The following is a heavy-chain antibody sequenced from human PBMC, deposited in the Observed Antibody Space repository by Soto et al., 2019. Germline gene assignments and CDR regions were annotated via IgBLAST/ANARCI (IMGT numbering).Heavy chain of an antibody. V-gene: IGHV3-9*01. CDR1: GFTFDDYA. D-gene: IGHD2-15*01. CDR3: AKDRGWSYYEHMDV. CDR2: ISWNSGSI. Sequence: GGSLRLSCAASGFTFDDYAMHWVRQAPGKGLEWVSGISWNSGSIGYADSVKGRFTISRDNAKNSLYLQMNSLRAEDTALYYCAKDRGWSYYEHMDVWGKGTTVTVSS. J-gene: IGHJ6*03.